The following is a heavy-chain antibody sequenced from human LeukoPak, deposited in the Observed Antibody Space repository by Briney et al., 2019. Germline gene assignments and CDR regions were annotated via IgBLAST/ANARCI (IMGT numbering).Heavy chain of an antibody. CDR1: GYTFTDYA. CDR3: ATDYSDPWTGFDY. V-gene: IGHV1-2*06. CDR2: IKPNSGGT. D-gene: IGHD6-13*01. J-gene: IGHJ4*02. Sequence: ASVKVSCKASGYTFTDYAMYWVRQAPGQGLEWMGRIKPNSGGTNYAQKFQGRVTMTRDMSVSTAYMELSGLRSDDTAVYYCATDYSDPWTGFDYWGQGTLVAVSS.